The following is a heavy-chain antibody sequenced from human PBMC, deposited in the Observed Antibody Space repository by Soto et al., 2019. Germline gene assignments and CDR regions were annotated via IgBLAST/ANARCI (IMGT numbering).Heavy chain of an antibody. Sequence: PSETLSLTCTVSGGAISSYYWSWIRQPPGKGLEWIGYIYYSGSTNYNPSLKRRVSISVDTSKNQFSLRLTSMTAADTAVYYCARTEYRNKFVIYYYGMDVWGQGTTLTVSS. D-gene: IGHD3-16*02. CDR2: IYYSGST. V-gene: IGHV4-59*01. CDR1: GGAISSYY. J-gene: IGHJ6*02. CDR3: ARTEYRNKFVIYYYGMDV.